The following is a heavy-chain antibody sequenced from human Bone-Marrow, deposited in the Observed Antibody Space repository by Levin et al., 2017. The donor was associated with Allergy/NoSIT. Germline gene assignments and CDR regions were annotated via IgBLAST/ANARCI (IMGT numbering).Heavy chain of an antibody. CDR3: ARGRGIAAAGFPLTAANCDY. Sequence: GASVKVSCKASGYTFTSYDINWVRQATGQGLEWMGWMNPNSGNTGYAQKFQGRVTMTRNTSISTAYMELSSLRSEDTAVYYCARGRGIAAAGFPLTAANCDYWGQGTLVTVSS. CDR2: MNPNSGNT. CDR1: GYTFTSYD. J-gene: IGHJ4*02. V-gene: IGHV1-8*01. D-gene: IGHD6-13*01.